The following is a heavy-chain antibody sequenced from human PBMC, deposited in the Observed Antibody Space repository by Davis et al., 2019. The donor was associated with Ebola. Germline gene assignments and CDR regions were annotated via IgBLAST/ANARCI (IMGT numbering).Heavy chain of an antibody. Sequence: SETLSLTCTVSGDSFSGSYLNWIRQTPGKGLEWIGYISYSGSARYTPALKSRVSMSIDASKNQFFLELSSVTAADTARYFCARGTYGSGDYQGGFYYFDYWGQGTLVSVSS. J-gene: IGHJ4*02. CDR3: ARGTYGSGDYQGGFYYFDY. CDR2: ISYSGSA. CDR1: GDSFSGSY. V-gene: IGHV4-59*01. D-gene: IGHD2-21*02.